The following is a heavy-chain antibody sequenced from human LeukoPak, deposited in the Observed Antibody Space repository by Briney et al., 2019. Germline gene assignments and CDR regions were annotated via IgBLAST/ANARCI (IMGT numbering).Heavy chain of an antibody. J-gene: IGHJ4*02. CDR2: IYYSGST. D-gene: IGHD6-19*01. Sequence: SETLSLTCTVSGGSISSSSYYWGWIRQPPGKGLEWIGSIYYSGSTYYNPSLKSRVTISVDTSKNQLSLKLSSVTAADTAVYYCVRIAVASFDYWGQGTLVTVSS. V-gene: IGHV4-39*07. CDR3: VRIAVASFDY. CDR1: GGSISSSSYY.